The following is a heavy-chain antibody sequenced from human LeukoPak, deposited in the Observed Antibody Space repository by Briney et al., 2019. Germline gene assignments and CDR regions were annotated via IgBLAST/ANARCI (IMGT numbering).Heavy chain of an antibody. D-gene: IGHD6-19*01. CDR1: GLTFSSSW. CDR2: INPDGNKK. Sequence: GGSLRLSCAVSGLTFSSSWMDWVRQAPGKGLEWVASINPDGNKKYSADSVKGRFTISRDNAENSLYLQMNSLRVEDTAFYYCAKDNRRHYTSGPNPDSLHWGQGALVTVSS. J-gene: IGHJ4*02. V-gene: IGHV3-7*01. CDR3: AKDNRRHYTSGPNPDSLH.